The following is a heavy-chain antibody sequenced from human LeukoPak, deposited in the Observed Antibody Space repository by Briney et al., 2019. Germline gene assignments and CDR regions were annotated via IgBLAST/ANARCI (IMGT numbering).Heavy chain of an antibody. V-gene: IGHV1-2*02. J-gene: IGHJ6*03. Sequence: ASVKVSCKASGYTFTGYYIHWVRQAPGQGLEWMGWINPNSGGTNYAQKFQGRVTMTRDTSISTAYMELSRLRSDDTAVYYCASQPDYYYYYMDVWGKGTTVTVSS. CDR3: ASQPDYYYYYMDV. CDR1: GYTFTGYY. CDR2: INPNSGGT. D-gene: IGHD1-14*01.